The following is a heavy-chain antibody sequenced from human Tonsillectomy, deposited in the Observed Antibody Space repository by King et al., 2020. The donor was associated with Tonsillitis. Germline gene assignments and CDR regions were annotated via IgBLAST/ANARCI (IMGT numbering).Heavy chain of an antibody. CDR1: GFTFSSYG. V-gene: IGHV3-33*01. CDR3: ARDQTTEHYYFDY. D-gene: IGHD4-17*01. J-gene: IGHJ4*02. CDR2: IWYDGSNK. Sequence: VQLVESGGGVVQPGRSLRLSCAASGFTFSSYGMHWGRQAPGKGLEGVSVIWYDGSNKYSADSVKGGFTISRDNSKNTLYLQMNSLRAEDTAVYYCARDQTTEHYYFDYWGQGTLVTVSS.